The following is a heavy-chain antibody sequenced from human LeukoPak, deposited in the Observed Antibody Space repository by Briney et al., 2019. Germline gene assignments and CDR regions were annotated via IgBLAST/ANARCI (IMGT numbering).Heavy chain of an antibody. J-gene: IGHJ4*02. D-gene: IGHD6-13*01. CDR3: ARPLVGTGYSSSWYFAY. CDR2: IYPGDSDT. V-gene: IGHV5-51*01. CDR1: GYSFTSYW. Sequence: PGESLKISCKGSGYSFTSYWIACLRQMPGQRLEWMGIIYPGDSDTRYSPSFQGQVTISADKSISTAYLQWTSLKASDTAMYYCARPLVGTGYSSSWYFAYWGQGTQVTVSS.